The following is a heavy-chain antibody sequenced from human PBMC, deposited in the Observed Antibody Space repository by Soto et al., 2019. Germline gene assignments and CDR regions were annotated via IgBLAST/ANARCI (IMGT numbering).Heavy chain of an antibody. D-gene: IGHD1-26*01. CDR1: GFTFSNYW. CDR2: IKGDGREM. V-gene: IGHV3-7*01. CDR3: ARDDTHYLVAGYYNY. Sequence: GGSLRLSCATSGFTFSNYWMTWVRQAPGKGLEWVANIKGDGREMYYVDSVKGRFTISRDNANNSLFLQMNSLRVEDSATYYCARDDTHYLVAGYYNYWGQGTLVTVSS. J-gene: IGHJ4*02.